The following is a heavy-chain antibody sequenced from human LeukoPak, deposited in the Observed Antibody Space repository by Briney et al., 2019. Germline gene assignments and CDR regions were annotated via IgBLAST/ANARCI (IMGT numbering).Heavy chain of an antibody. CDR3: ARGEISPLLATIMVGRGYYYYYMDV. V-gene: IGHV4-34*01. Sequence: SETLSLTCAVYGGSFSGYYWGWIRQPPGKGLEWIGSIYYSGSTYYNPSLKSRVTISVDTSKNQFSLKLSSVTAADTAVYYCARGEISPLLATIMVGRGYYYYYMDVWGKGTTVTVSS. J-gene: IGHJ6*03. D-gene: IGHD5-12*01. CDR2: IYYSGST. CDR1: GGSFSGYY.